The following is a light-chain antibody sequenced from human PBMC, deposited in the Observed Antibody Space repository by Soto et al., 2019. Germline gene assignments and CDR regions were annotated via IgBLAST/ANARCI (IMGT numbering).Light chain of an antibody. CDR2: GAS. CDR1: QTISRW. CDR3: LNQNDYPIN. V-gene: IGKV1-5*01. Sequence: DIQLTHTPSTFSASVGYEVTITCRASQTISRWLAWYQQKPGRAPKLLIYGASSLQSGVPSRFSGSGSGTEFTLTISSLQPEDFATYYCLNQNDYPINFGQGTRLEIK. J-gene: IGKJ5*01.